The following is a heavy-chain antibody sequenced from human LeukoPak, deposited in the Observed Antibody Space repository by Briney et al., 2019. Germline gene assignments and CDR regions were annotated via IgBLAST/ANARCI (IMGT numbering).Heavy chain of an antibody. Sequence: SVKVSCKASSYTFTSYAISWVRQAPGQGLEWMGGIIPIFGTANYAQKFQGRVTITTDESTSTAYMELSSLRSEDTAVYYCARGGQQLIAQYFDYWGQGTLVTVSS. CDR1: SYTFTSYA. CDR3: ARGGQQLIAQYFDY. CDR2: IIPIFGTA. V-gene: IGHV1-69*05. D-gene: IGHD6-13*01. J-gene: IGHJ4*02.